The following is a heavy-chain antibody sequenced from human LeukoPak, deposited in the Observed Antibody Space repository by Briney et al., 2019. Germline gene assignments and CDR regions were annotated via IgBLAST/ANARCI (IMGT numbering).Heavy chain of an antibody. Sequence: SETLSLTCTVSSASISSTNHNWGWLRQPPGKGPEWTGNIYFSGTSYYNPSLKSRVIISVDTSKSQFSLKLNSVTAADTAVYYCARHAWGLNAFDVWGRGTMVIVSS. V-gene: IGHV4-39*01. CDR3: ARHAWGLNAFDV. CDR2: IYFSGTS. J-gene: IGHJ3*01. CDR1: SASISSTNHN. D-gene: IGHD3-16*01.